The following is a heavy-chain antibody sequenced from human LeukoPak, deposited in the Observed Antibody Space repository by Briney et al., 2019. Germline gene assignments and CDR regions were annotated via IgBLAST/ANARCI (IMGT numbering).Heavy chain of an antibody. Sequence: GGSLRLSCAASGFTFSSYAMSWVRQAPGKGLEGVSAISGSGGSTYYADSVKGRFTISRDNSKNTLYLQMNSLRAEDTAVYYCAKDPNDYGGLGYFDYWGQGTLVTVSS. CDR1: GFTFSSYA. V-gene: IGHV3-23*01. CDR3: AKDPNDYGGLGYFDY. CDR2: ISGSGGST. J-gene: IGHJ4*02. D-gene: IGHD4-23*01.